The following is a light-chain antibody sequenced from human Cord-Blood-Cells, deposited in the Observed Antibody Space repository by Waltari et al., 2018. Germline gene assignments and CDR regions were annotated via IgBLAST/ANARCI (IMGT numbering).Light chain of an antibody. CDR1: TGAVTSGHY. Sequence: QAVVTQEPSLTVSPGGTVTLTCGSSTGAVTSGHYPYWFQQKPCQAPRTLIYDTSNKPSGTPARFSGSLLGGKAALTLSGAQPEDEAEYYCLLSYSGAWVFGGGTKLTVL. CDR3: LLSYSGAWV. CDR2: DTS. V-gene: IGLV7-46*01. J-gene: IGLJ3*02.